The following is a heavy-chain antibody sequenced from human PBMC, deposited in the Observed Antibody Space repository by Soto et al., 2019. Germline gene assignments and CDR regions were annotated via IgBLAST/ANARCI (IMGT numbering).Heavy chain of an antibody. Sequence: QVQLVQSGAEVKKPGSSVKVSCKASGGTFSSYAISWVRQAPGQGREWMGGIIPIFGTANYAQKFQGRVTITADESTSTAYMELSSLRSEDTAVYYCARKIERIAAAGTGYYYGMDVWGQGTTVTVSS. J-gene: IGHJ6*02. CDR1: GGTFSSYA. V-gene: IGHV1-69*01. D-gene: IGHD6-13*01. CDR2: IIPIFGTA. CDR3: ARKIERIAAAGTGYYYGMDV.